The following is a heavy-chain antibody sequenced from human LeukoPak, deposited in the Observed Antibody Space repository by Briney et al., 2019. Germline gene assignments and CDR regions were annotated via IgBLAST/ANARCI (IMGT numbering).Heavy chain of an antibody. CDR2: IYYSGST. D-gene: IGHD2-2*01. Sequence: PSETLSLTCTVSGGSISSYYWSWLRQPPGKGLEWIGYIYYSGSTNYNPSLKSRVTISVDTSKNQFSLKLSSVTAADTAVYYCARVGCSSTSCYQDAFDIWGQGTIVTVSS. V-gene: IGHV4-59*01. CDR1: GGSISSYY. J-gene: IGHJ3*02. CDR3: ARVGCSSTSCYQDAFDI.